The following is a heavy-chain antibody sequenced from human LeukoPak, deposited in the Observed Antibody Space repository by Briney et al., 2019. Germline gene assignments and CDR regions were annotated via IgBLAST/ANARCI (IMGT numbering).Heavy chain of an antibody. J-gene: IGHJ4*02. Sequence: ASVKVSCKASGYTFINYGITWVRQAPGQGLEWMIWISAYNSAYNGNTHYAQKLQGRVTMTTDTSTNTGYTELRSLRSDDTAVYYCAREYGSGSYTGIDYWGQGTLVTVSS. V-gene: IGHV1-18*01. CDR2: ISAYNSAYNGNT. CDR3: AREYGSGSYTGIDY. D-gene: IGHD3-10*01. CDR1: GYTFINYG.